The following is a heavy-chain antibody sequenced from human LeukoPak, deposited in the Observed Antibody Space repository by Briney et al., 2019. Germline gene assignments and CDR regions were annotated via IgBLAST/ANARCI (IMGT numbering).Heavy chain of an antibody. J-gene: IGHJ3*02. CDR3: ARGPGIAVAGYAFDT. Sequence: QSGGSLRLSCAASGFTFSTYSMNWVRQAPGKGLEWVSYISSSSTTIYYADSVKGRFTISRDNAKNSLYLQMNSLRAEDTAVYYCARGPGIAVAGYAFDTWGQGTMVTVSS. V-gene: IGHV3-48*01. D-gene: IGHD6-19*01. CDR2: ISSSSTTI. CDR1: GFTFSTYS.